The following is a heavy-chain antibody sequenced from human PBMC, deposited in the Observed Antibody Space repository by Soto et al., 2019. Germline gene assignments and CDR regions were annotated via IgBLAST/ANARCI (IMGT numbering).Heavy chain of an antibody. J-gene: IGHJ4*02. Sequence: PGGSLRLSCEASGFTSSRVSMNWGRQVPGKGLEWVASISSGSSDTWYADSVKGRFIISRDNAQNSLFLQMNTLRPEDTAMYYCARVAYWGPGTQVTVSS. CDR2: ISSGSSDT. CDR1: GFTSSRVS. CDR3: ARVAY. V-gene: IGHV3-21*01.